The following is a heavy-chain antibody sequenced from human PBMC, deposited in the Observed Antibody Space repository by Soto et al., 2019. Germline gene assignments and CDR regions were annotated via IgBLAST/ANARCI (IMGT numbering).Heavy chain of an antibody. Sequence: QVQLVESGGGVVQPGRSLRLSCVASGFTFSSYGMHWVRQAPGKGLEWVAVISYDGSNKYYADSVKGRFTISRDNSKNTLYLQMNSLRAEDTAVYYCAKSSGYSSGWYYYYYGMDVWGQGITVTVSS. J-gene: IGHJ6*02. CDR1: GFTFSSYG. D-gene: IGHD6-19*01. V-gene: IGHV3-30*18. CDR2: ISYDGSNK. CDR3: AKSSGYSSGWYYYYYGMDV.